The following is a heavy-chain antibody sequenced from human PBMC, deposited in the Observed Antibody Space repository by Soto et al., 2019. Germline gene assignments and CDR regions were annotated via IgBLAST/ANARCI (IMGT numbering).Heavy chain of an antibody. CDR3: ARTRPSTVTYYYLDV. J-gene: IGHJ6*03. D-gene: IGHD4-4*01. Sequence: PSETLSLTCTVSGGSISSYYWSWIRQPPGKGLEWIGYIYYSGSTNYNPSLKSRVTISVDTSKNQFSLKLSSVTAADTAVYYCARTRPSTVTYYYLDVSGKGTTVIVSS. CDR2: IYYSGST. V-gene: IGHV4-59*01. CDR1: GGSISSYY.